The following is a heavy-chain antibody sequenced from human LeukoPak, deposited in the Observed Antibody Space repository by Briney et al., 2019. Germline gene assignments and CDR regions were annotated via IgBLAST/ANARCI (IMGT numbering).Heavy chain of an antibody. J-gene: IGHJ4*02. CDR1: GYTLTELS. CDR3: ATRPTYWGIAVAAAGEGVYFDY. D-gene: IGHD6-19*01. CDR2: FDPEDGKT. V-gene: IGHV1-24*01. Sequence: ASVKVSCKVSGYTLTELSMHWVRQAPGKGLEWMGGFDPEDGKTIYAQKFQGRVTMTEDTSTDTAYMELSSLRSEDTAVYYCATRPTYWGIAVAAAGEGVYFDYWGQGTLVTVSS.